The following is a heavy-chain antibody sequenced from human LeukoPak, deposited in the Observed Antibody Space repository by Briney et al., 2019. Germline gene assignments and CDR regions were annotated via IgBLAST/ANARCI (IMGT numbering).Heavy chain of an antibody. V-gene: IGHV3-7*01. Sequence: GGSLRLSCAASGFTFSNYCMTWVRQAPGKGLGWVANIKQDGSEKNSVDSVKGRFTISRDNAKNSLYVQMNSLRAEDTAVYYCARAHHRRVYDYVWGSYPYWGQGTLVTVSS. CDR3: ARAHHRRVYDYVWGSYPY. CDR1: GFTFSNYC. D-gene: IGHD3-16*02. J-gene: IGHJ4*02. CDR2: IKQDGSEK.